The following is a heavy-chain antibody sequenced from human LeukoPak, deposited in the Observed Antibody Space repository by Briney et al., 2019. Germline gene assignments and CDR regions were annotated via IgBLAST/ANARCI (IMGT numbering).Heavy chain of an antibody. CDR1: GYTFTGYY. J-gene: IGHJ4*02. Sequence: SVKVSCKASGYTFTGYYMHWVRQAPGQGLEWMGWINPNSGGTNYAQKFQGRVTMTRDTSISTAYMELSRLRSDDTAVYYCARIGYSSSWSPLDYFDYWGQGTLVTVSS. V-gene: IGHV1-2*02. D-gene: IGHD6-13*01. CDR3: ARIGYSSSWSPLDYFDY. CDR2: INPNSGGT.